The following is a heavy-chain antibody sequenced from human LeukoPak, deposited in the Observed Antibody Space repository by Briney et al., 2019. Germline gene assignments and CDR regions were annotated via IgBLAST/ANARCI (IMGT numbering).Heavy chain of an antibody. V-gene: IGHV4-61*02. CDR3: ARVHTFGGVIVITGDALDI. CDR2: IYTSGST. J-gene: IGHJ3*02. CDR1: GGSISSGSYY. D-gene: IGHD3-16*02. Sequence: PSETLSLTCTVSGGSISSGSYYWSWIRQPAGKGLEWIGRIYTSGSTNYNPSLKSRVTISVDTSKNQFSLKLSSVTAADTAVYYCARVHTFGGVIVITGDALDIWGQGTMVTVSS.